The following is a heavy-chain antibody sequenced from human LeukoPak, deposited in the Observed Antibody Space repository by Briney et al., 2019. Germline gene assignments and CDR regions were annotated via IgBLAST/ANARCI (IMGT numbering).Heavy chain of an antibody. Sequence: GASVKVSCKASGYTFTSYGISWVRQAPGQGLEWMGWINPNSGGTNYAQKFQGRVTMTRDTSISTAYMELSRLRSDDTAVYYCARDLSLTMIVVVNGAFDIWGQGTMVTVSS. CDR2: INPNSGGT. V-gene: IGHV1-2*02. CDR1: GYTFTSYG. J-gene: IGHJ3*02. D-gene: IGHD3-22*01. CDR3: ARDLSLTMIVVVNGAFDI.